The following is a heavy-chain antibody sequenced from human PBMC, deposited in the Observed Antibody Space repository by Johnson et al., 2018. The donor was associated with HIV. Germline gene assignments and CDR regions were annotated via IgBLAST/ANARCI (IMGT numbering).Heavy chain of an antibody. Sequence: MQLVESGGGVVRPGGSLRLSCGASGFTFDDYGMSWVRQAPGKGLEWVSGINWNGGRTGYADSVRGRFTISRDNAKNTLHLQMNSLRPEDTAVYYCARNSGNGLVLRGDAFDMWGQGTMVTVTS. CDR2: INWNGGRT. CDR3: ARNSGNGLVLRGDAFDM. D-gene: IGHD2-8*01. J-gene: IGHJ3*02. V-gene: IGHV3-20*04. CDR1: GFTFDDYG.